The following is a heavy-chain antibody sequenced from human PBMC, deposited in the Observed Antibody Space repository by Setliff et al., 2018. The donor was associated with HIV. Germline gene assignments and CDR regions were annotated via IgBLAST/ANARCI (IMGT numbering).Heavy chain of an antibody. CDR3: ARAGGLRMARGVVSDY. V-gene: IGHV1-8*01. CDR2: VNPNTGVS. CDR1: GHTFTNVD. D-gene: IGHD3-10*01. J-gene: IGHJ4*02. Sequence: ASVKVSCKASGHTFTNVDIHWLRRATGQGLEWMGWVNPNTGVSGYALKFQARVTMTRDTSISTAYMELSSLTSEDTAVYYCARAGGLRMARGVVSDYWGQGTLVTVSS.